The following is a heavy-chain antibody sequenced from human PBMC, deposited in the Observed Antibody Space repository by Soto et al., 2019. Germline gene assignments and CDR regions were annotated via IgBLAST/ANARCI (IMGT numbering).Heavy chain of an antibody. D-gene: IGHD2-2*01. J-gene: IGHJ4*02. Sequence: PSETLSLTCSVSGGSISSSNYYWGWIRQPPGKGLEWIGSIYFSGRTYYNPSLKSRVTISVDTSKNQFSLTLSSVTAADTAVYYCARRGVPATMTDSWGRGTLVTVSS. CDR1: GGSISSSNYY. CDR3: ARRGVPATMTDS. V-gene: IGHV4-39*01. CDR2: IYFSGRT.